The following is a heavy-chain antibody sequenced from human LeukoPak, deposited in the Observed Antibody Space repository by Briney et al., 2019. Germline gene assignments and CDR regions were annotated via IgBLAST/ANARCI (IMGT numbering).Heavy chain of an antibody. CDR2: ISGSGGST. CDR1: GFTFSSYA. D-gene: IGHD3-3*01. Sequence: GGSLRLSRAASGFTFSSYAMSWVRQAPGKGLEWVSAISGSGGSTYYADSVKGRFTISRDNSKNTLYLQMNSLRAEDTAVYYCAKAIGLYYDSWSENYFDYWGQGTLVTVSS. J-gene: IGHJ4*02. CDR3: AKAIGLYYDSWSENYFDY. V-gene: IGHV3-23*01.